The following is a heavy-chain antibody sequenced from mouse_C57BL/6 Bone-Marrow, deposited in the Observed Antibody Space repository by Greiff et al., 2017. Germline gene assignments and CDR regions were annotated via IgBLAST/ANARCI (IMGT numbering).Heavy chain of an antibody. J-gene: IGHJ2*01. D-gene: IGHD1-1*01. Sequence: QVQLQQPGAELVRPGTSVKLSCKASGYTFTSYWMHWVKQRPGQGLEWIGVIDPSDSYTNSNQKFKGKATLTVDTSASTAYMQLSSLTSEDSAVYYCARSHYYGRDYWGQGTTLTVSS. V-gene: IGHV1-59*01. CDR3: ARSHYYGRDY. CDR1: GYTFTSYW. CDR2: IDPSDSYT.